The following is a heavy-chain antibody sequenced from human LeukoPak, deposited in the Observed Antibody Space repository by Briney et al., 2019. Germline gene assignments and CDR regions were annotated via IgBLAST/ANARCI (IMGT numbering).Heavy chain of an antibody. CDR3: ARDNAGCSSTSCLNWFDP. V-gene: IGHV1-69*13. J-gene: IGHJ5*02. Sequence: SVKVSCKASGGTFSSYAISWVRQAPGQGLEWMGGIIPIFGTANYAQKFQGRVTITADESTSTAYMELSSLRSEDTAAYYCARDNAGCSSTSCLNWFDPWGQGTLVTVSS. D-gene: IGHD2-2*01. CDR2: IIPIFGTA. CDR1: GGTFSSYA.